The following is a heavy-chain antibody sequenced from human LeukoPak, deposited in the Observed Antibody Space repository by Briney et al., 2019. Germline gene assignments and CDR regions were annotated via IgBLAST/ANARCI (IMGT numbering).Heavy chain of an antibody. CDR1: GFTFSSYE. D-gene: IGHD6-6*01. CDR3: ARGGAARPDF. V-gene: IGHV3-48*03. CDR2: ISSSGSTI. J-gene: IGHJ4*02. Sequence: GSLRLSCAASGFTFSSYEMNWVRPAPGKGMEWVSYISSSGSTIYYADSVKGRFTISRDNAKNSLYLQMNSLRVEDTAVYYCARGGAARPDFWGQGTLVTVSS.